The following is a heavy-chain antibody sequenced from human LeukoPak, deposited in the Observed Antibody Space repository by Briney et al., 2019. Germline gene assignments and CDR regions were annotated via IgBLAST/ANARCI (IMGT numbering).Heavy chain of an antibody. CDR2: ISSSGSTI. V-gene: IGHV3-48*01. D-gene: IGHD2-15*01. CDR3: AREYSRADAFDI. Sequence: GGSLRLSCAASGFTFSSYSMNWVRQAPGKGLEWISYISSSGSTINYADSVKGRFTISRDSSKNTLYLQMNTLRAEDTAVYYCAREYSRADAFDIWGQGTLVTVSS. CDR1: GFTFSSYS. J-gene: IGHJ3*02.